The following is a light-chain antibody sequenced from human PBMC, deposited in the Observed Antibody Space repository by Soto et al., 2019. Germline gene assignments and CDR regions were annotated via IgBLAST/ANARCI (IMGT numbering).Light chain of an antibody. J-gene: IGKJ1*01. Sequence: IVMTQSPDPLSVSPGERATLSCRASQSVSSNLAWYQQKPVQAPRLLIYATSSRATGIPDRFSGSGSGTDFTLTISRLEPEDFAVYYCQQYGSSPTFGQGTKVDIK. V-gene: IGKV3-20*01. CDR2: ATS. CDR1: QSVSSN. CDR3: QQYGSSPT.